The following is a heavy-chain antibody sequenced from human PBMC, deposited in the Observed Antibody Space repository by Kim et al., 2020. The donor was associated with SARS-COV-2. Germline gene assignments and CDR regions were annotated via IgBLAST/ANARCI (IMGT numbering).Heavy chain of an antibody. D-gene: IGHD6-13*01. V-gene: IGHV3-48*03. CDR1: GFTFSSYE. CDR2: ISSSGSTI. J-gene: IGHJ5*02. Sequence: GGSLRLSCAASGFTFSSYEMNWVRQAPGKGLEWVSYISSSGSTIYYADSVKGRFTISRDNAKNSLYLQMNSLRAEDTAVYYCARDGGLSVIAAAGTDCPTGWFDPWGQGTLVTVSS. CDR3: ARDGGLSVIAAAGTDCPTGWFDP.